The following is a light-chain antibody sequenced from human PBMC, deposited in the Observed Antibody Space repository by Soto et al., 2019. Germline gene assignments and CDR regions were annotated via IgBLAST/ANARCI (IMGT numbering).Light chain of an antibody. Sequence: EIVLTQSPGTVSLSPGERATLSCRASQSISNNYLAWYQQKPGQAPRLLVCGASSRATGIPDRFSGSGSGTDFTLTVSRLEPEDFAVYYCQQYATSPPTFGGGTKVEIK. CDR1: QSISNNY. CDR2: GAS. CDR3: QQYATSPPT. J-gene: IGKJ4*01. V-gene: IGKV3-20*01.